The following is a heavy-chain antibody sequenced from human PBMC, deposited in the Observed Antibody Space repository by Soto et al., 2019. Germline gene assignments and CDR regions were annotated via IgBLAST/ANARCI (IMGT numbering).Heavy chain of an antibody. V-gene: IGHV4-39*01. J-gene: IGHJ4*02. CDR1: GGSISSSSYY. Sequence: QLQLQESGPGLVKPSETLSLTCTVSGGSISSSSYYWGWIRQPPGKGLEWIGSIYYSGSTYYNPSLKSRVTISVDTSKNQFSLKLSSVTAADTAVYYCARYRFGELLYGYRNYFDYWGQGTLVTVSS. D-gene: IGHD3-10*01. CDR3: ARYRFGELLYGYRNYFDY. CDR2: IYYSGST.